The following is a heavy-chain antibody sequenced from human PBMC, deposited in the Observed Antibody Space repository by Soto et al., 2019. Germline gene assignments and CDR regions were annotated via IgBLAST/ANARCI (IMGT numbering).Heavy chain of an antibody. V-gene: IGHV1-3*05. CDR3: AREGYDCSGYYGGRYCSFVL. CDR1: GYTFTSYA. CDR2: INAGNGNT. D-gene: IGHD3-22*01. J-gene: IGHJ2*01. Sequence: QVQLVQSGAEEKKPGASVKVSCKASGYTFTSYAMHWVRQAPGQRLEWMGWINAGNGNTKYSQKFQGRATITRDTSASTAYMELSRVRAEDSAVYSCAREGYDCSGYYGGRYCSFVLCGRGTLVTVSS.